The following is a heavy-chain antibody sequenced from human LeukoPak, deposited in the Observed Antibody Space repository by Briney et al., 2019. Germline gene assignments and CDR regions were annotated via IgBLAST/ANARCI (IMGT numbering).Heavy chain of an antibody. Sequence: ASVKVSCKASGFTFTGYYIHWVRQAPAQGLEWMGSINPNSGGTKYSQKFQDRVTITTDTSISTAYMELYRLTSDDTAFYYYAKGKYTNKLNPFDYWGQGTLVTVSS. CDR3: AKGKYTNKLNPFDY. CDR1: GFTFTGYY. CDR2: INPNSGGT. V-gene: IGHV1-2*02. J-gene: IGHJ4*02. D-gene: IGHD2-2*02.